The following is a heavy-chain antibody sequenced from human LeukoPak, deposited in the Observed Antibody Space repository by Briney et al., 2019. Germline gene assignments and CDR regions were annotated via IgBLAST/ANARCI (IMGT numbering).Heavy chain of an antibody. CDR3: AREVESCIDY. D-gene: IGHD2-15*01. CDR2: IKPDGSEK. V-gene: IGHV3-7*01. J-gene: IGHJ4*02. Sequence: GGSLRLSCAASGFTFSDYWMTWVRQAPGKGLEWVANIKPDGSEKYYVDSVKGRFTISRDNSKNTLYLQMNSLRAEDTAVYYCAREVESCIDYWGQGTLVTVSS. CDR1: GFTFSDYW.